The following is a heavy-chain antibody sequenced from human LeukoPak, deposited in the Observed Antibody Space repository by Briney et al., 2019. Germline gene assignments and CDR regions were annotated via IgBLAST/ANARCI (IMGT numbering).Heavy chain of an antibody. CDR1: GFSFSTYW. CDR2: IKQDGSEK. D-gene: IGHD6-13*01. CDR3: AREAIIAAAGPDGDYFDY. J-gene: IGHJ4*02. Sequence: QPGGSLRLSCAASGFSFSTYWMTWVRQAPGKGLEWVANIKQDGSEKYYVDSVKGRFTISRDNAKNSLCLQMNSLRAEDTAVYYCAREAIIAAAGPDGDYFDYWGQGTLVTVSS. V-gene: IGHV3-7*01.